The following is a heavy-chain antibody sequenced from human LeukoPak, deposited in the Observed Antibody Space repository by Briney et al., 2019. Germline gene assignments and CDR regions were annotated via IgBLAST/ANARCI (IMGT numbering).Heavy chain of an antibody. D-gene: IGHD3-10*01. CDR3: ARHFAVRGVILLTPSFFDY. CDR1: GGSISGSSYY. CDR2: IYYSGST. J-gene: IGHJ4*02. Sequence: PSETLSLTCTVSGGSISGSSYYWGWIRQPPGKGLEWIGSIYYSGSTYYNPFLKSRVTISVDTSKNQFSLKLSSVTAADTAVYYCARHFAVRGVILLTPSFFDYWGQGTLVTVSS. V-gene: IGHV4-39*01.